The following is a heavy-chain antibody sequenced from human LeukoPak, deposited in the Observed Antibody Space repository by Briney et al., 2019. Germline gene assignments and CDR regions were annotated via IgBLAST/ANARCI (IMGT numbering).Heavy chain of an antibody. Sequence: PGGSLRLSCAASGFTFSSWYTYWVRQRPGKGLEWLCRITSDGTTSFYADAVKGRFTISRDNAKNTLYLQMNSLTDEDTAVYYCASPKPDYWGQGTLVTVSS. CDR3: ASPKPDY. CDR2: ITSDGTTS. J-gene: IGHJ4*02. V-gene: IGHV3-74*01. CDR1: GFTFSSWY.